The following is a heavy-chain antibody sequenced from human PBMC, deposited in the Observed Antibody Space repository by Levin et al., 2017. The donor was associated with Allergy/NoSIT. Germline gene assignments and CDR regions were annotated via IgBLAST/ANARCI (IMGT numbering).Heavy chain of an antibody. V-gene: IGHV4-34*01. J-gene: IGHJ5*02. D-gene: IGHD1-26*01. CDR1: GGSFSGYY. CDR2: INHNENT. CDR3: ARGGGTYVRVSWFDP. Sequence: SETLSLTCAVYGGSFSGYYWSWIRQSPGKGLEWIGEINHNENTKYNPSLKSRVTISVDTSKNQFSLKLSSVTAADPAVYYCARGGGTYVRVSWFDPWGQGTLVTVSS.